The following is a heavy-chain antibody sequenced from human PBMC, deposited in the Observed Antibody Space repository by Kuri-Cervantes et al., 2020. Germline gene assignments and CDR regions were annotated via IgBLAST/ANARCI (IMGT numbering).Heavy chain of an antibody. CDR1: GFTFSSYG. J-gene: IGHJ4*02. Sequence: GGSLRLSCAASGFTFSSYGMHWVRQVPGKGLVWVSRIDTDGSTTTYADSVKGRFTISRDNAKNTLYLQMSSLRVEDTAVYYCIRDLAGAYGYWGQGVVVTVSS. D-gene: IGHD6-19*01. CDR3: IRDLAGAYGY. CDR2: IDTDGSTT. V-gene: IGHV3-74*01.